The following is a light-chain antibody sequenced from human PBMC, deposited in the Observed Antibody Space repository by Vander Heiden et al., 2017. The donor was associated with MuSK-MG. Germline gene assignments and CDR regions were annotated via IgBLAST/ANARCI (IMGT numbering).Light chain of an antibody. V-gene: IGLV3-21*04. CDR1: NIEAAS. Sequence: HVVTQPPSLPVAPGKTASINCRGDNIEAASVHWYQQRPGQAPVLIIYYDRDRPSGIPERFSGSNSGNTATLTISRVEAGDEADYYCQLCDGATDQAVFGGGTKLTVL. CDR3: QLCDGATDQAV. J-gene: IGLJ2*01. CDR2: YDR.